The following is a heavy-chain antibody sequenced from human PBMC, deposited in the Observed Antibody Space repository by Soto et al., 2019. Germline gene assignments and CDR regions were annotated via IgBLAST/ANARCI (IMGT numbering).Heavy chain of an antibody. V-gene: IGHV1-2*02. CDR2: INPDSGAT. CDR1: GYSFTGYY. D-gene: IGHD2-8*02. Sequence: HEHLVQSGAEVKRPGASLKVSCKASGYSFTGYYIHWVRQAPGQGLEWMGWINPDSGATNYAQNFQGRVTLTSDTSISTASRDLTRLPSNDTAVDYCARGDYGTGGYPCPYVDYWGQGILVIVSS. CDR3: ARGDYGTGGYPCPYVDY. J-gene: IGHJ4*02.